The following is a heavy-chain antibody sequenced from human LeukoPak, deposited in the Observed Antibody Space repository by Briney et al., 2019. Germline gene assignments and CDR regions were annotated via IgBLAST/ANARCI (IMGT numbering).Heavy chain of an antibody. J-gene: IGHJ4*02. V-gene: IGHV1-18*01. D-gene: IGHD1-26*01. CDR2: ISAYNGNT. Sequence: GASVKVSCKASRGTFSSYAISWVRQAPGQGLEWMGWISAYNGNTNYAQKLQGRVTMTTDTSTSTAYMELRSLRSDDTVVYYCARKVAATPTPDPLDYWGQGTLVTVSS. CDR3: ARKVAATPTPDPLDY. CDR1: RGTFSSYA.